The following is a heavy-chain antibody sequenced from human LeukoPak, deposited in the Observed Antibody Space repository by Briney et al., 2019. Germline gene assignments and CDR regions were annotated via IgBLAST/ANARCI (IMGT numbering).Heavy chain of an antibody. D-gene: IGHD2-2*01. Sequence: GGSLRLSCEASGFNFSNYEMNWVRQAPGEGLEWISYITTTGDRIQYADSVKGRFTISRDNAKNSLYLEMNSLRAEDTGVYFCARDTKDYWGQGTLVVVSS. J-gene: IGHJ4*02. CDR1: GFNFSNYE. V-gene: IGHV3-48*03. CDR2: ITTTGDRI. CDR3: ARDTKDY.